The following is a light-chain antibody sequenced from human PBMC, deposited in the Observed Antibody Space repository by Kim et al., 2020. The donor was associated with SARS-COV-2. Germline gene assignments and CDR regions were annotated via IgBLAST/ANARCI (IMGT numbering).Light chain of an antibody. Sequence: QSVLTQPPSASGTPGQWVNISCSGSSSNIGSNDVYWYQQLPVTAPKLLIYKNNQRPSGVPDRFSGSKSGTSASPVLSGLRSDDEADYYCAAWDDSLWVFGGGTQLTVL. CDR3: AAWDDSLWV. CDR1: SSNIGSND. V-gene: IGLV1-47*01. CDR2: KNN. J-gene: IGLJ3*02.